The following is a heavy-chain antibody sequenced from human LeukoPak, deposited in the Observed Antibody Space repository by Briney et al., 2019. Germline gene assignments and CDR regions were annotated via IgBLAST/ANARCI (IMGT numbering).Heavy chain of an antibody. CDR3: VRKHSSGWYGDY. CDR2: IIPIFGTA. J-gene: IGHJ4*02. CDR1: GGTFSSYA. D-gene: IGHD6-19*01. Sequence: SVKVSCKASGGTFSSYAISWVRQAPGQGLEWMGRIIPIFGTANYAQKFQGRVTITTDESTSTAYMELSSLRSEDTAVYYCVRKHSSGWYGDYWGQGTLVTVSS. V-gene: IGHV1-69*05.